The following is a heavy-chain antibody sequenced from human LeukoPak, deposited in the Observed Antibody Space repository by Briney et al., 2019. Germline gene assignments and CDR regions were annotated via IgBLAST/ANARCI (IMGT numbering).Heavy chain of an antibody. J-gene: IGHJ3*02. D-gene: IGHD1-14*01. V-gene: IGHV3-64*02. CDR1: GFRFSYHD. CDR2: ICAAGAHT. Sequence: GGSLRLSCAASGFRFSYHDMHWVRQAPGKGLEFALSICAAGAHTFYADSVKGRFTISRDNFQSTMYLQMDGLRPEDSAVYYCARELGGTKTGGFDIGGQGTVVTVS. CDR3: ARELGGTKTGGFDI.